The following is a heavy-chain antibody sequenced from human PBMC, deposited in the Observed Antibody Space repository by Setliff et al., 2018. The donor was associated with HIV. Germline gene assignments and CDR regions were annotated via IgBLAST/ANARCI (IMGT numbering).Heavy chain of an antibody. J-gene: IGHJ3*02. CDR3: ARRGSNLPSGFDI. V-gene: IGHV3-7*01. D-gene: IGHD3-3*01. CDR1: GFTFDDYS. Sequence: LRLSCVASGFTFDDYSMIWVRQVPGKGLEWVANINQDGSEKYYVDSVKGRFTISRDNAKNSLYLQMNSLRAEDTAVYYCARRGSNLPSGFDIWGQGTMVTVSS. CDR2: INQDGSEK.